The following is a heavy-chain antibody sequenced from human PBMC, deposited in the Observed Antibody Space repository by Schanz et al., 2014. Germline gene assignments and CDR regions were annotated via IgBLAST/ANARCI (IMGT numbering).Heavy chain of an antibody. CDR1: GGSFSGSY. D-gene: IGHD3-9*01. V-gene: IGHV4-59*01. J-gene: IGHJ6*02. CDR2: IYYSGST. Sequence: QVQLQESGPGLVKPSETLSLTCTVSGGSFSGSYWSWIRQPPGKGLEWIGYIYYSGSTDYNPSLKSRVTMSVDTSKNQFSLKLSSVTAADTAVYYCARARFTGYYMDVWGQGTAVTVSS. CDR3: ARARFTGYYMDV.